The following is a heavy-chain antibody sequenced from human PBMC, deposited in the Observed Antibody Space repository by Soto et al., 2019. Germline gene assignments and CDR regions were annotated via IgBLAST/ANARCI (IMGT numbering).Heavy chain of an antibody. CDR1: GFTLSSYW. Sequence: GGSLRLSCEASGFTLSSYWMSWIRQAPGKGLEWVANTRQDGGQSYLVDSVRGRFTISRDNSKNTLYLQMNSLRAEDTAVYYCAYWRHAFDIWGQGTMVTVSS. D-gene: IGHD2-15*01. V-gene: IGHV3-7*01. CDR2: TRQDGGQS. CDR3: AYWRHAFDI. J-gene: IGHJ3*02.